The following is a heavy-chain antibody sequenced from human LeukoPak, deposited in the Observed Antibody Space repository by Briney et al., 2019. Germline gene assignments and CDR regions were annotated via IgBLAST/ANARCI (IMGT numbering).Heavy chain of an antibody. CDR1: GGSISSSTYY. Sequence: SETLSLTCTVSGGSISSSTYYWGWIRQPPGKGLEWIASMYYSGSTYYNPSLKSRITISVDKSKNQFSLKVSSVTAADTAVYYCARVGGSSRPLGAFDIWGQGTMVTVSS. V-gene: IGHV4-39*07. D-gene: IGHD2-2*01. CDR3: ARVGGSSRPLGAFDI. J-gene: IGHJ3*02. CDR2: MYYSGST.